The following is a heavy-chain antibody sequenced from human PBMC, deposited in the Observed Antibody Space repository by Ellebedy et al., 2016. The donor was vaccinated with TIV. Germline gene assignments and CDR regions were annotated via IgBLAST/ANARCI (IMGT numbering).Heavy chain of an antibody. D-gene: IGHD2-15*01. CDR3: ATEADCSGGSCYEF. CDR2: VIPLFETA. Sequence: SVKVSCKASGGTFRSYGFNWVRQAPGQGLEWMGGVIPLFETAHYARKFQGRVTITADESTSTAFMELSSLRSEDTALFYCATEADCSGGSCYEFWGQGTLVTVSS. V-gene: IGHV1-69*13. J-gene: IGHJ4*02. CDR1: GGTFRSYG.